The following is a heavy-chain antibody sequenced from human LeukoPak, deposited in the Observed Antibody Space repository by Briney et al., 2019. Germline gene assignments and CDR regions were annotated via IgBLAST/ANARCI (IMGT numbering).Heavy chain of an antibody. V-gene: IGHV3-30*18. Sequence: GLEWVXVISFDGINKYYADSVKGRFTISRDNSKNRLYLQMNSLRAEDTAVYYCAKDADYDILTAPPDYWGQGTLVTVSS. CDR2: ISFDGINK. D-gene: IGHD3-9*01. CDR3: AKDADYDILTAPPDY. J-gene: IGHJ4*02.